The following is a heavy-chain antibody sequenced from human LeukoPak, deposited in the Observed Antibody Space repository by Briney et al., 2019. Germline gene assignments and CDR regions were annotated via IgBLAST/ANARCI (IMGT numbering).Heavy chain of an antibody. D-gene: IGHD5-18*01. CDR1: GFTFSYYR. J-gene: IGHJ4*02. CDR3: ARDKSSDSYGSYYFGS. V-gene: IGHV3-48*01. CDR2: ISSSSTII. Sequence: PGGSLRLSCAASGFTFSYYRMNWVRQAPGKGLEWVSYISSSSTIIYYANSVKGRFTISRDNAKNSLYLQMNSLRAEDTAVYYCARDKSSDSYGSYYFGSWGQGTLVTVSS.